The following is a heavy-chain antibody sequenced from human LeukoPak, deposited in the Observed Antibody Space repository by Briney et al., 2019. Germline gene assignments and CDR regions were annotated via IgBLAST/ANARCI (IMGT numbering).Heavy chain of an antibody. V-gene: IGHV1-24*01. J-gene: IGHJ6*02. CDR1: GYTLTELS. CDR2: FDPEDGET. Sequence: GASVKVSCKVSGYTLTELSMHWVRQAPGKGLEWMGGFDPEDGETIYAQKFQGRVAMAEDTSTDTAYMELSSLRSEDTAVYYCATAGCKGGSCHYYYYYGMDIWGQGTTVTVSS. CDR3: ATAGCKGGSCHYYYYYGMDI. D-gene: IGHD2-15*01.